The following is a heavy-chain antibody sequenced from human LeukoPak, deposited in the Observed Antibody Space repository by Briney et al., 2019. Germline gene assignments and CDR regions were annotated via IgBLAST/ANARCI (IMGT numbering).Heavy chain of an antibody. J-gene: IGHJ4*02. CDR2: IYGSSRT. D-gene: IGHD3-3*01. V-gene: IGHV3-66*01. CDR3: ARAGDFSFKD. Sequence: GGSLRLSCAGSGFIVSSNYMSWVRQAAGKGLEWVSVIYGSSRTYYADSVKGRFTISRDNSKNTAYLQMDSLRAEDTAVYYCARAGDFSFKDWGQGTLVTVSS. CDR1: GFIVSSNY.